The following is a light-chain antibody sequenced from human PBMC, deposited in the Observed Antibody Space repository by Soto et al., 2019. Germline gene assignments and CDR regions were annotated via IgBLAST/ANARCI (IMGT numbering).Light chain of an antibody. CDR1: QRVPSNY. CDR2: GAS. J-gene: IGKJ4*01. CDR3: QDYGSSPT. V-gene: IGKV3-20*01. Sequence: ELVLTQSPDTLSLSTGERAALSCRASQRVPSNYLAWYQKKPDQARRPLIYGASIRANGIPDRFSGSGSGTDFSLTISRLEPEEFAVYYCQDYGSSPTFGGGTKVDIK.